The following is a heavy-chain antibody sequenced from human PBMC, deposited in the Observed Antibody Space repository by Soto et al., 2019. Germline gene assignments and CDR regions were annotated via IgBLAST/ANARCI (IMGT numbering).Heavy chain of an antibody. CDR1: GGSISSSSYY. CDR3: ARPLYSGRIDS. D-gene: IGHD1-26*01. CDR2: IYYSGST. V-gene: IGHV4-39*01. Sequence: PSETLSLTCTVSGGSISSSSYYWGWIRQPPGKGLEWIGSIYYSGSTYYNPSLKSRVTISVDTSKNQFSLKLSSVTAADTAVYYCARPLYSGRIDSWGQGTLVTVSS. J-gene: IGHJ4*02.